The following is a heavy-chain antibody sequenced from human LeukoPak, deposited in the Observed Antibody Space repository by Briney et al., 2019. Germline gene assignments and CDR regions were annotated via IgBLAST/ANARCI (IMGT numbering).Heavy chain of an antibody. CDR2: ISYDGSNK. CDR1: GFTFSSYA. J-gene: IGHJ4*02. Sequence: PGRSLRLSCAASGFTFSSYAMHWVRQAPGKGLEWVAVISYDGSNKYYADSVKGRFTISRDNSKNTLYLQMNSLRAEDTAVYYCARDWGVGWELYYFDYWGQGTLVTVSS. CDR3: ARDWGVGWELYYFDY. D-gene: IGHD1-26*01. V-gene: IGHV3-30-3*01.